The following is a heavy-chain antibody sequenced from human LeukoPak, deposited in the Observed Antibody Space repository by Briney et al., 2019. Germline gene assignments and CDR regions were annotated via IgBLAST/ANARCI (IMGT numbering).Heavy chain of an antibody. Sequence: ASVKVSCKASGYTFTSYGISWVRQAPGQGLEWMGWISAYNGNTNYAQKLQGRVTMTTDTSTSTAYMELRSLRSDDTAVYYCARNGGAEWLVATIQDDYSDSYFDYWGQGTLVTVSS. CDR3: ARNGGAEWLVATIQDDYSDSYFDY. CDR2: ISAYNGNT. V-gene: IGHV1-18*01. D-gene: IGHD5-12*01. J-gene: IGHJ4*02. CDR1: GYTFTSYG.